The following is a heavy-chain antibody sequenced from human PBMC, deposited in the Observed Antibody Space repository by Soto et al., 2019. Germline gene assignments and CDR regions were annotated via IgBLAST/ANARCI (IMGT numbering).Heavy chain of an antibody. D-gene: IGHD5-12*01. V-gene: IGHV5-51*01. CDR2: LYPGDSDT. CDR3: ATSTVSYVDIVSSKTRGYFDH. J-gene: IGHJ4*02. Sequence: GASLQISCEGSGYNFNTYWIGWVRQMPGQGLEWMALLYPGDSDTRYSPSFEGQVTLSVDRSVITAYLQWSSLKASDTAIYYCATSTVSYVDIVSSKTRGYFDHWGQGTLVSVSS. CDR1: GYNFNTYW.